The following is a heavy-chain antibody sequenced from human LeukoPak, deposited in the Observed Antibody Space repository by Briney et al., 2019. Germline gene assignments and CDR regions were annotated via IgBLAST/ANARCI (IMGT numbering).Heavy chain of an antibody. Sequence: PSETLSLTCTVSGASIITTNYYWGWIRQPPGKGLEWIGSICYSGNAYYNPSLRSRLSISMDASKNQYSLKARSVTAADTAVYYCARNLGQTWGTVTTDLWYFDHWGQGTLVPVSS. V-gene: IGHV4-39*01. J-gene: IGHJ4*02. CDR1: GASIITTNYY. CDR3: ARNLGQTWGTVTTDLWYFDH. CDR2: ICYSGNA. D-gene: IGHD4-11*01.